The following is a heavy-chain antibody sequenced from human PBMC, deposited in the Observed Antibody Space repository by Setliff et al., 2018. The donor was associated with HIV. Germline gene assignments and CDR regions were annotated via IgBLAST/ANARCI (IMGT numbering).Heavy chain of an antibody. CDR2: IHYTGST. J-gene: IGHJ6*03. CDR3: VRTASSSWWGVYYYYYIDL. D-gene: IGHD2-8*02. CDR1: GGSISGSNYV. Sequence: PSETLSLTCTVFGGSISGSNYVWGWIRQTPSKGLEWIGTIHYTGSTYYNPSLESRITISVDTSKNQFSLRLNSVSAADTAVYYCVRTASSSWWGVYYYYYIDLWGKGTTVTAP. V-gene: IGHV4-39*01.